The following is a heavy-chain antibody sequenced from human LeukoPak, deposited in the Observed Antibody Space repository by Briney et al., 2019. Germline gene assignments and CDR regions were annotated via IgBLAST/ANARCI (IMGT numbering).Heavy chain of an antibody. Sequence: SETLSLTCAVYGGSFSGYYWSWIRQPPGKGLEWIGEINHSGSTNYNPSLKSRVTISVDTSKNQFSLKLSSVTAADTAVYYCARGEGRFLEWLYTDYYYCGMDVWGQGTTVTVSS. CDR1: GGSFSGYY. CDR2: INHSGST. D-gene: IGHD3-3*01. V-gene: IGHV4-34*01. CDR3: ARGEGRFLEWLYTDYYYCGMDV. J-gene: IGHJ6*02.